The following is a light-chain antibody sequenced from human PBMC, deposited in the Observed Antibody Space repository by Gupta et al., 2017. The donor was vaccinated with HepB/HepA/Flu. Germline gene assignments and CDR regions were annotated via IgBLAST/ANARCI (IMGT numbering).Light chain of an antibody. CDR2: AAS. Sequence: DIHVNQSPSSLSASVGDRVTITCRASQSISSYLNWYQPKPGKAPKLLIYAASSLQSGVPSSFSGSGCGTERTLTLRSTQIEDFATGYCYQSESKPWPTFGQGTXLEMK. J-gene: IGKJ5*01. V-gene: IGKV1-39*01. CDR3: YQSESKPWPT. CDR1: QSISSY.